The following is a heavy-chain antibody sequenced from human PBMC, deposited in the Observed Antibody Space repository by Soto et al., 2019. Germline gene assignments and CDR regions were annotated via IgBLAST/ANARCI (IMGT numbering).Heavy chain of an antibody. CDR1: GFTFSSYG. V-gene: IGHV3-30*18. CDR2: ISYDGSNK. Sequence: QVQLVESGGGVVQPGRSLRLSCAASGFTFSSYGMHWVRKAPGKGLEWVAVISYDGSNKYYADSVKGRFTISRDNSKNTLYLQMNSLRAEDTAVYYCAKDPAARYSYVDYWGQGTLVTVSS. J-gene: IGHJ4*02. D-gene: IGHD5-18*01. CDR3: AKDPAARYSYVDY.